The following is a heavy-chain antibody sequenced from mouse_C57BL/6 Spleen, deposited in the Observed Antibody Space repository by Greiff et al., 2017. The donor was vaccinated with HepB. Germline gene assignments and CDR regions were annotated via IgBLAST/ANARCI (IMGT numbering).Heavy chain of an antibody. J-gene: IGHJ2*01. CDR3: HAGLDD. Sequence: VHVKQSGAELVRPGASVKLSCTASGFNIKDDYMHWVKQRPEQGLEWIGWIDPENGDTEYASKFQGKATITADTSSNTAYLQLSSLTSEDTAVYYAHAGLDDGGQGTTLTVAS. D-gene: IGHD3-1*01. CDR1: GFNIKDDY. V-gene: IGHV14-4*01. CDR2: IDPENGDT.